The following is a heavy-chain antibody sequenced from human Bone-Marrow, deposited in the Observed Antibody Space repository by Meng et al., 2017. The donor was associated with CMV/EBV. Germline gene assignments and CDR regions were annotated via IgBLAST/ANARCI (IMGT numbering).Heavy chain of an antibody. J-gene: IGHJ3*02. Sequence: GESLKISCTASGFTFGEYAMSWVRQAPGKGLDWVGFIRSKAYGGTTEYAASVKGRFTIRRDDSKSIAYLQMNSMKTEDTAVYYCTPTYYYDMGIWGQGTMVTVSS. CDR3: TPTYYYDMGI. CDR2: IRSKAYGGTT. D-gene: IGHD3-22*01. CDR1: GFTFGEYA. V-gene: IGHV3-49*04.